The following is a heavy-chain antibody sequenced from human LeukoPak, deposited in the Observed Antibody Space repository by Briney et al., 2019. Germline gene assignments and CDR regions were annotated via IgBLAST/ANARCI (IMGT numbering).Heavy chain of an antibody. Sequence: GGSLRLSCAASGFTFSSYEMNWVRQAPGKGLEWVSYISSSGSTIYYADSVKGRFTISRDNAKNSLYLQMNSLRAEDTAVYYCAREEVRYSSPPIDYWGQGTLVTVSS. CDR2: ISSSGSTI. D-gene: IGHD3-10*01. CDR3: AREEVRYSSPPIDY. CDR1: GFTFSSYE. V-gene: IGHV3-48*03. J-gene: IGHJ4*02.